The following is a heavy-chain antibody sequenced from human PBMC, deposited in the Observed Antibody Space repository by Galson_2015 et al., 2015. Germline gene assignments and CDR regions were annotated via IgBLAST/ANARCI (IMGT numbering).Heavy chain of an antibody. CDR1: GFTFRSYG. CDR2: ISYDGSNK. V-gene: IGHV3-30*18. CDR3: AKGGRDGYNYHDVFDI. Sequence: SLRLSCAASGFTFRSYGMHWVRQAPGKGLEWVAVISYDGSNKYYADSVKGRFTISRDNSKNTLYLQMNSLRAEDTAVYYCAKGGRDGYNYHDVFDIWGQGTMVTVSS. J-gene: IGHJ3*02. D-gene: IGHD5-24*01.